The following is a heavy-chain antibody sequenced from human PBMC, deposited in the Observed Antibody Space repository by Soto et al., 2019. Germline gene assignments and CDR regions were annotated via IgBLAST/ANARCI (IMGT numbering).Heavy chain of an antibody. CDR2: IYYSGST. CDR3: AREYMVRDGWFDP. J-gene: IGHJ5*02. V-gene: IGHV4-59*01. D-gene: IGHD3-10*01. CDR1: GGSISSYY. Sequence: SQTLSLTCTVSGGSISSYYWSWIRQPPGKGLEWIGYIYYSGSTNYNPSLKSRVTISVDTSKNQFSLKLSSVTAADTAVYYCAREYMVRDGWFDPLGQGTLVTVSS.